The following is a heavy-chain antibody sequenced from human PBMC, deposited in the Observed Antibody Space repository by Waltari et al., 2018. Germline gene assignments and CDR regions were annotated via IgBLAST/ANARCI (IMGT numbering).Heavy chain of an antibody. J-gene: IGHJ4*02. D-gene: IGHD1-1*01. CDR1: GFTFNPHS. CDR2: IRSGGTP. V-gene: IGHV3-48*01. CDR3: ARDSGMVRFDY. Sequence: EVTLVESGGGLAQPGGSLRLSCIASGFTFNPHSMHWVRRAPGKGLEWVSYIRSGGTPYYTDSVKGRFTISRDDAKNSFFLEMNSLRAEDTAVYFCARDSGMVRFDYWGQGALVTVSS.